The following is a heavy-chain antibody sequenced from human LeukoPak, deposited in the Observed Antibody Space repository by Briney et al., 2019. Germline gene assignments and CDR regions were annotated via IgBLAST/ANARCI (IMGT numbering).Heavy chain of an antibody. J-gene: IGHJ4*02. CDR2: INSDGSSP. D-gene: IGHD3-3*01. Sequence: GGSLRLSCAASGFTFSTYWMHWVRQAPGKGLVWVSCINSDGSSPSYADSVKGRFTISRDNSKNTLYLQMNSLRAEDTAVYYCARDFWSGYHFNYWGQGTLVTVSS. CDR3: ARDFWSGYHFNY. V-gene: IGHV3-74*01. CDR1: GFTFSTYW.